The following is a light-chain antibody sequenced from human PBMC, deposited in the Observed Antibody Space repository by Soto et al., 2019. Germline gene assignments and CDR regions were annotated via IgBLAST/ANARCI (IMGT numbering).Light chain of an antibody. Sequence: EIVLTQSPGTLSLSPGERATLSCRASQSVGSSYLTWYQQKPGQAPRLLIYGASSRATGIPDRFSGSGSGTDFTLTISSLEPEDFAVYYCQQRSNWPPITFGQGTRLEIK. V-gene: IGKV3D-20*02. CDR2: GAS. CDR1: QSVGSSY. CDR3: QQRSNWPPIT. J-gene: IGKJ5*01.